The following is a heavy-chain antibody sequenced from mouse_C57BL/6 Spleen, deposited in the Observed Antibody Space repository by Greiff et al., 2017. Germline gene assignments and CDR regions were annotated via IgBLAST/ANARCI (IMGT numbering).Heavy chain of an antibody. D-gene: IGHD1-1*01. Sequence: EVQLVASGGGLVTPGGSLKLSCAASGFTFSSYTMSWVRQTPDKRLEWVATLSGGGGNTYSPDRVTGRFTISRDHDKNILEQQRSSMRSEDTALYYCSRHDGSSSWFAYWGQGTLVTVSA. J-gene: IGHJ3*01. V-gene: IGHV5-9*01. CDR2: LSGGGGNT. CDR1: GFTFSSYT. CDR3: SRHDGSSSWFAY.